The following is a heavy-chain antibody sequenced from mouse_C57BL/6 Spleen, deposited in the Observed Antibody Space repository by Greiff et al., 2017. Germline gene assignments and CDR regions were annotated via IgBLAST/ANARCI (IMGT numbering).Heavy chain of an antibody. Sequence: VQLQQSGAELVRPGASVKLSCKASGYTFTDYYINWVKQRPGQGLEWIARIYPGSGNTYYNEKFKGKATLTAEKSSSTAYMQLSSLTSEDSAVYFCARGGYYYGSSYAMDYWGQGTSVTVSS. CDR2: IYPGSGNT. CDR3: ARGGYYYGSSYAMDY. CDR1: GYTFTDYY. D-gene: IGHD1-1*01. V-gene: IGHV1-76*01. J-gene: IGHJ4*01.